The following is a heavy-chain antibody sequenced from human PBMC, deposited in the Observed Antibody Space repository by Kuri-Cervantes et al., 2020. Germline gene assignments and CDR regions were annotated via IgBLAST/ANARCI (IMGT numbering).Heavy chain of an antibody. J-gene: IGHJ3*02. Sequence: SQTLSLTCAVYGGSFSDYYWGWIRQPPGKGLEWIGSIYYSGSTYYNPSLKSRVTISVDTSKNQFSLKLSSVTAADTAVYYCARDYYDSSGYARGTFDIWGQGTMVTVSS. CDR2: IYYSGST. CDR1: GGSFSDYY. D-gene: IGHD3-22*01. V-gene: IGHV4-34*01. CDR3: ARDYYDSSGYARGTFDI.